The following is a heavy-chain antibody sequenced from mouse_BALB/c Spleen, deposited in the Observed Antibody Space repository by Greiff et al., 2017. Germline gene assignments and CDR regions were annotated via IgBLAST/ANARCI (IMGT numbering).Heavy chain of an antibody. J-gene: IGHJ4*01. Sequence: VQLQQSGAELVRPGASVTLSCKASGYTFTDYEMHWVKQTPVHGLEWIGAIDPETGGTAYNQKFKGKATLTADKSSSTAYMELRSLTSEDSAVYYCARPSSGYAMDYWGQGTSVTVSS. CDR1: GYTFTDYE. D-gene: IGHD3-1*01. V-gene: IGHV1-15*01. CDR3: ARPSSGYAMDY. CDR2: IDPETGGT.